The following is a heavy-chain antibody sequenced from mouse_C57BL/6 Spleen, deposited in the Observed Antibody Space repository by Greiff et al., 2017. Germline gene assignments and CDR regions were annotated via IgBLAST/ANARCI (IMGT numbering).Heavy chain of an antibody. CDR2: IDPSDSYT. D-gene: IGHD2-3*01. CDR1: GYTFTSYW. J-gene: IGHJ2*01. CDR3: ARGRDGYYDY. Sequence: QVQLQQPGAELVRPGTSVKLSCKASGYTFTSYWMHWVKQRPGQGLEWIGVIDPSDSYTNYNQKFKGKATLTVDTSSSTAYMQLSSLTSEDSAVYYCARGRDGYYDYWGQGTTLTVSS. V-gene: IGHV1-59*01.